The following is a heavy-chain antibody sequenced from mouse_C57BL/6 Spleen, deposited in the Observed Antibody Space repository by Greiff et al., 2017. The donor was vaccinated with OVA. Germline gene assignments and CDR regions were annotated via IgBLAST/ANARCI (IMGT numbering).Heavy chain of an antibody. CDR1: GFTFSSYT. CDR3: ARRKFAY. CDR2: ISGGGGNT. J-gene: IGHJ3*01. V-gene: IGHV5-9*01. Sequence: EVHLVESGGGLVKPGGSLKLSCAASGFTFSSYTMSWVRQTPEKRLAWVATISGGGGNTYYPDSVKGRFPISRDNAKNTLYLQMSRLRAEDASLYYWARRKFAYWGQGTLVTVSA.